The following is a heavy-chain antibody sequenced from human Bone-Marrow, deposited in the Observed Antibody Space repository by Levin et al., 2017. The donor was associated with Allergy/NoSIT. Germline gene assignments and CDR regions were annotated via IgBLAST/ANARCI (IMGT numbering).Heavy chain of an antibody. Sequence: AASVKVSCKCSGDTFSHYTMNWVRQAPGQGLEWLGRVIPILGLANYTQKFQGRLTITADRSTSTAYMELSSLTSDDTAVYYCARLAEGMDGLRLSPMGMDVWGQGTTVTVS. CDR3: ARLAEGMDGLRLSPMGMDV. D-gene: IGHD1-26*01. J-gene: IGHJ6*02. CDR1: GDTFSHYT. CDR2: VIPILGLA. V-gene: IGHV1-69*02.